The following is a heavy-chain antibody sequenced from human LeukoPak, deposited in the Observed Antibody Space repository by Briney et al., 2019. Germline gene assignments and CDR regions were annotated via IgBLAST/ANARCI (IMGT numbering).Heavy chain of an antibody. CDR1: GFTFITYG. CDR3: ARAGRDYGTSHYYYYYMDV. J-gene: IGHJ6*03. Sequence: GASVKVSCKASGFTFITYGFGWVRQAPGQGLEWMGWISAYDGDTKYAQNFQGRVTMTTDTSTSTAYMELRSLRSDDTALYYCARAGRDYGTSHYYYYYMDVWGKGTTVTVSS. D-gene: IGHD4-17*01. V-gene: IGHV1-18*01. CDR2: ISAYDGDT.